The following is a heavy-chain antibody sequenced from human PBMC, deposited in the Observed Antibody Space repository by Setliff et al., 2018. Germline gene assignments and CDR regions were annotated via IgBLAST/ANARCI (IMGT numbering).Heavy chain of an antibody. V-gene: IGHV3-23*01. CDR2: ITSDGGTT. CDR1: GFTFSSHG. CDR3: AKDFGSTWLNYFDY. Sequence: GGSLRLSCVASGFTFSSHGMSWVRQAPAKGLEWVSTITSDGGTTWYADSVRGRFTVSRDNSKNTLYLQMNSLSAEDTALYYCAKDFGSTWLNYFDYWGQGTLVTVSS. D-gene: IGHD6-13*01. J-gene: IGHJ4*02.